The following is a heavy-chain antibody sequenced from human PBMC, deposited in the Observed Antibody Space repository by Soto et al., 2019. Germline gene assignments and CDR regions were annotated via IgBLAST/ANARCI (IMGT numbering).Heavy chain of an antibody. D-gene: IGHD1-1*01. CDR3: ARDLNEMGIGPTSPYYYYYGMDV. V-gene: IGHV1-2*04. CDR1: GYTFTGYY. CDR2: INPNSGGT. J-gene: IGHJ6*02. Sequence: ASVKVSCKSSGYTFTGYYMHCVRQAPGQGLEWMGWINPNSGGTNYAQKFQGWVTMTRDTSISTAYMELSRLRSDDTAVYYCARDLNEMGIGPTSPYYYYYGMDVWGQGTTVTVSS.